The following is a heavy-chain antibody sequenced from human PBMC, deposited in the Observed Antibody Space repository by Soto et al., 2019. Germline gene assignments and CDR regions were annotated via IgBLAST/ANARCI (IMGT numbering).Heavy chain of an antibody. CDR3: AKAGGGVIHPHNWFDP. CDR1: GFTFSSYA. Sequence: GSLRLSCAASGFTFSSYAMSWVRQAPGKGLEWVSAISGSGGSTYYADSVKGRFTISRDNSKNTLYLQMNSLRAEDTAVYYCAKAGGGVIHPHNWFDPWGQGTLVTVSS. J-gene: IGHJ5*02. V-gene: IGHV3-23*01. CDR2: ISGSGGST. D-gene: IGHD3-16*02.